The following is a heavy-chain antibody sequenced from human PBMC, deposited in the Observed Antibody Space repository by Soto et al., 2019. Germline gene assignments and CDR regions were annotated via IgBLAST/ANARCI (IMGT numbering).Heavy chain of an antibody. D-gene: IGHD6-19*01. CDR2: ISYSGNKK. V-gene: IGHV3-30*18. CDR1: GFIFRTYG. CDR3: AKGPFIPVAGTPPGAFDM. J-gene: IGHJ3*02. Sequence: QVQLVESRGNVVQPGRSLRLSCAASGFIFRTYGMHWVRQAPGKGLEWVAVISYSGNKKAYADSVKGRFAISRDNSNNTLYLQIDSLTAADTAVYYCAKGPFIPVAGTPPGAFDMWGQGTMVTVSS.